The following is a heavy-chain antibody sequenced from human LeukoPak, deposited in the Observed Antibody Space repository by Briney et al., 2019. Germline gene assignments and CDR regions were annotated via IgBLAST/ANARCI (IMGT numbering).Heavy chain of an antibody. Sequence: ASVKVSCKAPGGTFSSYAISWVRQAPGQGLEWMGGIIPIFGTANYAQKFQGRVTITADKSTSTAYMELSSLRSEDTAVYYCARATVTTYAGYMDVWGKGTTVTVSS. D-gene: IGHD4-17*01. J-gene: IGHJ6*03. V-gene: IGHV1-69*06. CDR3: ARATVTTYAGYMDV. CDR1: GGTFSSYA. CDR2: IIPIFGTA.